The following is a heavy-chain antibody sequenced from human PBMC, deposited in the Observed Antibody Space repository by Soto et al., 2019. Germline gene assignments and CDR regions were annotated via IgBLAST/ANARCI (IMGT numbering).Heavy chain of an antibody. V-gene: IGHV1-2*04. Sequence: ASVKVSCKASGYTFTGYYMHWVRQAPGQGLEWMGWINPNSGGTNYAQKFQGWVTMTRDTSISTAYMELSRLRSDDTAVYYCARDTGSGSPSVTSYGMDVWGQGTTVTVSS. D-gene: IGHD3-10*01. CDR2: INPNSGGT. CDR1: GYTFTGYY. CDR3: ARDTGSGSPSVTSYGMDV. J-gene: IGHJ6*02.